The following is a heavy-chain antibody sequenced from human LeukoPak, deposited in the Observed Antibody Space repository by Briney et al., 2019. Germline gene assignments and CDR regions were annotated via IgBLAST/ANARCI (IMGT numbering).Heavy chain of an antibody. V-gene: IGHV3-7*05. CDR1: GFTFSNYW. CDR2: IKQDGSEK. J-gene: IGHJ4*02. Sequence: GGSLRLSCAASGFTFSNYWMTWVRQAPGKGLECVANIKQDGSEKYYVDSVRGRFTISRDSAKNSVYLQMNGLRAEDTAVYYCTRHAIHHFDYWGQGNLVTVSS. CDR3: TRHAIHHFDY.